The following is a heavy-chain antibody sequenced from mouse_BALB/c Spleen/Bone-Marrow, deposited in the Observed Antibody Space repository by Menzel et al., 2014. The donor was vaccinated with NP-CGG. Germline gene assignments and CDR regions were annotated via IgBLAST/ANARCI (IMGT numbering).Heavy chain of an antibody. CDR3: GRGDY. Sequence: EVMLVESGGGLVQPGGSRKLSCAASRFTFSSFAMHWIRQAPEKGLEWVAFISSGSNIIHYADTVKGRFTISRDNPKNTLFLQMTSLRSEDTAMYYCGRGDYWGQGTTLTVSS. J-gene: IGHJ2*01. CDR2: ISSGSNII. V-gene: IGHV5-17*02. CDR1: RFTFSSFA.